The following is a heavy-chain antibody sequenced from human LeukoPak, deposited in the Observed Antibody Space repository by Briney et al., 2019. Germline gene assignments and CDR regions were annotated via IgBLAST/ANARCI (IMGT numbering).Heavy chain of an antibody. CDR3: AKSGLNRFDY. D-gene: IGHD2-15*01. J-gene: IGHJ4*02. Sequence: GGSLTLTCAASGCTFSSCALNWGRQPPGEGLEWVSTFSGSGGNTYYADSVKGRFTISRDNSKNTLYLQMNSLRAEDTAVYYCAKSGLNRFDYWGQGTLVTVSS. CDR2: FSGSGGNT. CDR1: GCTFSSCA. V-gene: IGHV3-23*01.